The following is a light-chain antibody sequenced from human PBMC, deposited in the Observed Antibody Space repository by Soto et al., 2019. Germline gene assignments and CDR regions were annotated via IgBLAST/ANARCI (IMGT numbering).Light chain of an antibody. V-gene: IGLV2-11*01. J-gene: IGLJ3*02. CDR2: DVS. CDR3: CSSAGTYTSV. CDR1: SSDVVAYNY. Sequence: QSALTQPRSVSGSPGQSVTISCTGTSSDVVAYNYVSWYQQHPGKAPKLMIYDVSKRPSGVPDRFSGSNSGNTASLTISGLQAEDEADYYCCSSAGTYTSVFGGGTQLTVL.